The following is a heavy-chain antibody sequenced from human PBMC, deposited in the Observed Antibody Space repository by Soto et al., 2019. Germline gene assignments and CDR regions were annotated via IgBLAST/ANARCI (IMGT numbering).Heavy chain of an antibody. CDR2: IYWDDDK. Sequence: QITLKESGPTLVKPTQTLTLTCTFSGFSLRISGVGVGWIRQPPGKALEWLALIYWDDDKRYSPSLKSGLTIAKDPSKTQVVLTMTNMDPVDTATYYCAHSATVSDAFDIWGQGTMVTVSS. D-gene: IGHD4-4*01. CDR1: GFSLRISGVG. V-gene: IGHV2-5*02. CDR3: AHSATVSDAFDI. J-gene: IGHJ3*02.